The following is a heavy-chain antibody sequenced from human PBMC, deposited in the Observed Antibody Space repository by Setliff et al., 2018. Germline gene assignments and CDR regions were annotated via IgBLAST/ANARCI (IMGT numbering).Heavy chain of an antibody. CDR1: GFPIISNYY. Sequence: SETLSLTCAVSGFPIISNYYWAWIRQPPGKGLEWIGSVLHSGRTPYNLSLKSRVTISADTSKNQFSLKLPSVTAADTAVYYCARLDTNTYATFDYWGQGTLVTVSS. J-gene: IGHJ4*02. CDR2: VLHSGRT. CDR3: ARLDTNTYATFDY. V-gene: IGHV4-38-2*01. D-gene: IGHD5-18*01.